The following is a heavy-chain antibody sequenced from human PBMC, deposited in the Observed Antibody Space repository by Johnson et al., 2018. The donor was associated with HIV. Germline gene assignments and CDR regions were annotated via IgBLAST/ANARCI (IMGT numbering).Heavy chain of an antibody. CDR2: INQDGSET. D-gene: IGHD3-16*02. V-gene: IGHV3-7*05. J-gene: IGHJ3*02. CDR3: ARPPAYLYKATFSI. Sequence: LRLYCAASGFTLSIYGMHWVRQAPGKGLEWVANINQDGSETYYVDSVKGRFTISRDNAKNSLYLQMDSLRGEDTAVYFCARPPAYLYKATFSIWGQGTMVTVSS. CDR1: GFTLSIYG.